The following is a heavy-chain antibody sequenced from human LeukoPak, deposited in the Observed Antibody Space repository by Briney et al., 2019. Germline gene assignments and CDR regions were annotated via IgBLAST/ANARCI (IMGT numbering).Heavy chain of an antibody. D-gene: IGHD2-15*01. Sequence: PGGSLRLSCAASGFTFSSYGMHWVRQTPGKGLEWVAVISYDGSNKYYADSVKGRFTISRDNSKNTLYLQMNSLRAEDTAVYYCAKDFRAGYCSGGSCWDAFDIWGQGTMVTVSS. V-gene: IGHV3-30*18. J-gene: IGHJ3*02. CDR1: GFTFSSYG. CDR3: AKDFRAGYCSGGSCWDAFDI. CDR2: ISYDGSNK.